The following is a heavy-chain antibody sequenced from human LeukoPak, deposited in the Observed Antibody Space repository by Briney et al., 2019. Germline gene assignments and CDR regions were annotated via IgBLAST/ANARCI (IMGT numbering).Heavy chain of an antibody. Sequence: ASVKVSCKASGYTFTSYDINWVRQATGQGLEWMGWMNPNSGNTGYAQKFQGRVTMTRNTTISTAYMELRSLRSEDTAVYYCARGYVYCSGGSCYSGRFDYWGQGTLVTVSS. CDR2: MNPNSGNT. CDR1: GYTFTSYD. V-gene: IGHV1-8*02. J-gene: IGHJ4*02. D-gene: IGHD2-15*01. CDR3: ARGYVYCSGGSCYSGRFDY.